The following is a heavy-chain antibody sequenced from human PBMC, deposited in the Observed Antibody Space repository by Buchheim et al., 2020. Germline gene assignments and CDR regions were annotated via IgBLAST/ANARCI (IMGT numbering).Heavy chain of an antibody. Sequence: QGQLVQSGAAVKKSGASVKVSCKASGYTFTDYYMHWVRQAPGQGLEWLGQINPKSGATDYPQEFQGRVVMTRDTSVNTVYVELNSLRSDDTAIYYCARDLLPVITRGFWYFDLWGRGTL. CDR1: GYTFTDYY. CDR3: ARDLLPVITRGFWYFDL. V-gene: IGHV1-2*06. D-gene: IGHD2/OR15-2a*01. J-gene: IGHJ2*01. CDR2: INPKSGAT.